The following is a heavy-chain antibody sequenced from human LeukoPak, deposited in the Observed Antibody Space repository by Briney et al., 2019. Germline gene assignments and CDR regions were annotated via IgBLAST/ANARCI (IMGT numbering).Heavy chain of an antibody. V-gene: IGHV3-48*03. J-gene: IGHJ4*02. D-gene: IGHD4-23*01. CDR1: GFTFRSYE. CDR3: AREDGGNYFDY. CDR2: ISSSGSTI. Sequence: GGSLRLSCAASGFTFRSYEMNWVRQAPGKGLEWVSYISSSGSTIVYADSVKGRFTISRDNAKNSLCLQMNSLRAEDTAVYYCAREDGGNYFDYWGQGTLVTVSS.